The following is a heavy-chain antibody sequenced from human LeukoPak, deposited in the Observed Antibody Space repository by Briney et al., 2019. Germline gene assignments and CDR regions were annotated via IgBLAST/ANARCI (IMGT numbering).Heavy chain of an antibody. J-gene: IGHJ6*03. CDR3: ARGYYDSSGYWTLYYYYYMDV. CDR2: ISSSSSYI. V-gene: IGHV3-21*01. Sequence: PGGSLRLSCAASGFTFSSYSMNWVRQAPGKGLEWVSSISSSSSYIYYADSVKGRFTISRDNAKNSLYLQMNSLRAEDTAVYYCARGYYDSSGYWTLYYYYYMDVWGKGTTVTISS. CDR1: GFTFSSYS. D-gene: IGHD3-22*01.